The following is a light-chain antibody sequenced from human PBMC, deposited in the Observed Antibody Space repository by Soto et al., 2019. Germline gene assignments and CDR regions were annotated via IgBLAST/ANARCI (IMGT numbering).Light chain of an antibody. CDR1: QNVRTW. CDR3: QQYHSSWT. CDR2: KAS. V-gene: IGKV1-5*03. Sequence: IQMTQSPSTLSASVGDSVTITCRASQNVRTWLAWFHQKPGKAPKLLIYKASTSESGVQSRFGGSGSGTEFTLTISSLQPDDFGTYYCQQYHSSWTFGLGTKVEI. J-gene: IGKJ1*01.